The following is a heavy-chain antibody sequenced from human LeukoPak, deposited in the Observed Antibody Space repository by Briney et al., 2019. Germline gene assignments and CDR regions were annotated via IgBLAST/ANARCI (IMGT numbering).Heavy chain of an antibody. J-gene: IGHJ3*01. CDR1: GGSITTHY. CDR2: VLYSGIT. V-gene: IGHV4-59*11. CDR3: ARDLTTVTKGFDL. D-gene: IGHD4-17*01. Sequence: SETLSLTCSISGGSITTHYWTWIRQPPGEGLEWIGYVLYSGITNYNPSLRGRITISVDTSQNQFSLSLRSVTAADMAVYYCARDLTTVTKGFDLWGQGTMVTVSS.